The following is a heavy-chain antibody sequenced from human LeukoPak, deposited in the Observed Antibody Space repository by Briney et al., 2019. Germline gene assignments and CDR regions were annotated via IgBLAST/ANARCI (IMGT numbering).Heavy chain of an antibody. CDR2: INTDGSST. CDR3: ARELANTPVFDF. Sequence: GGSLRLSCAASAFTFSSYWMHWVRQAPGKGLAWVSRINTDGSSTSYADSVKGRFTISRDNAKNTLYLQMNSLRAEDTAVYYCARELANTPVFDFGGEGTLVTVFS. CDR1: AFTFSSYW. V-gene: IGHV3-74*01. D-gene: IGHD3-3*02. J-gene: IGHJ4*02.